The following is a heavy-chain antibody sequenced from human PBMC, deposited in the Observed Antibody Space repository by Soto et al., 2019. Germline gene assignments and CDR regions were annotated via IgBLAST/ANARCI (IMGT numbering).Heavy chain of an antibody. CDR1: VLTVCRYR. D-gene: IGHD6-13*01. Sequence: SYAPPVLTVCRYRLPGDRQKTGKGLEWVSAIGTAGDTYYPGSVKGRFTISRENAKNSLYLQMNSLRAGDTAVYYCARGGSWEGRRYYYSVMDVWVQGSTVT. CDR2: IGTAGDT. J-gene: IGHJ6*02. V-gene: IGHV3-13*01. CDR3: ARGGSWEGRRYYYSVMDV.